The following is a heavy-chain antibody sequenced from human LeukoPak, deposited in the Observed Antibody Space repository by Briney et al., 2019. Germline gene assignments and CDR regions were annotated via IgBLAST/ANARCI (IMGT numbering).Heavy chain of an antibody. CDR3: ARVLPSLITMVRGVSGFDP. J-gene: IGHJ5*02. CDR1: GYTFTGYY. Sequence: GASVKVSCKASGYTFTGYYMHWVRQAPGQGLEWMGWINPNSDGTNYAQKLQGRVTMTTDTSTSTAYMELRSLRSDDTAVYYCARVLPSLITMVRGVSGFDPWGQGTLVTVSS. CDR2: INPNSDGT. D-gene: IGHD3-10*01. V-gene: IGHV1-2*02.